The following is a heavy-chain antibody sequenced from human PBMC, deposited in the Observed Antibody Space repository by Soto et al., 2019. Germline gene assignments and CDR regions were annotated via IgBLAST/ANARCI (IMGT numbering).Heavy chain of an antibody. D-gene: IGHD6-19*01. J-gene: IGHJ5*02. CDR1: GGSISSYY. V-gene: IGHV4-59*01. CDR2: IYYSGST. Sequence: SETLSLTCTVSGGSISSYYWSRIRQPPGKGLEWIGYIYYSGSTNYNPSLKSRVTISVDTSKNQFSLKLSSVTAADTAVYYCASSQWRGWFDPWGQGTLVTVSS. CDR3: ASSQWRGWFDP.